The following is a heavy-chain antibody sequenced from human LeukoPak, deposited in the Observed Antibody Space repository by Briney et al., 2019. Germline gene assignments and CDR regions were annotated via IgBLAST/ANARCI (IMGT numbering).Heavy chain of an antibody. D-gene: IGHD2-21*02. Sequence: APVKVSCKASGYTFTSYDINWVRQATGQGLEWMGWMNPNSGNTGYAQKFQGRATMTRNTSISTAYMELSSLRSEDTAVYYCARGGYCGGDCYSFDYWGQGTLVTVSS. CDR3: ARGGYCGGDCYSFDY. V-gene: IGHV1-8*01. CDR2: MNPNSGNT. CDR1: GYTFTSYD. J-gene: IGHJ4*02.